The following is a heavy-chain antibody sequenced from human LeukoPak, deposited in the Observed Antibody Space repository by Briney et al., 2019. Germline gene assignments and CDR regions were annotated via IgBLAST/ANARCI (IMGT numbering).Heavy chain of an antibody. CDR1: GFTFSSYA. V-gene: IGHV3-30*04. CDR2: ISYDGSNK. Sequence: GGSLRLSCAASGFTFSSYAMHWVRQAPGKGLEWVAVISYDGSNKYYADSVKGRFTISRDNSKNTLYLQMNSLRPEDTAVYYCARAHTVTTYSHYYSMDVWGQGTTVTVSS. CDR3: ARAHTVTTYSHYYSMDV. J-gene: IGHJ6*02. D-gene: IGHD3-10*01.